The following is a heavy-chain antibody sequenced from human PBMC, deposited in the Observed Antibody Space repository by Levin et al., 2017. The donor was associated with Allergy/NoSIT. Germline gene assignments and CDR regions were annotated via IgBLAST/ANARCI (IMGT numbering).Heavy chain of an antibody. J-gene: IGHJ4*02. CDR1: GFTFSSYG. CDR2: ISYDGSNK. V-gene: IGHV3-30*18. D-gene: IGHD3-9*01. CDR3: AKDLVD. Sequence: SCAASGFTFSSYGMHWVRQAPGKGLEWVAVISYDGSNKYYADSVKGRFTISRDNSKNTLYLQMNSLRAEDTAVYYCAKDLVDWGQGTLVTVSS.